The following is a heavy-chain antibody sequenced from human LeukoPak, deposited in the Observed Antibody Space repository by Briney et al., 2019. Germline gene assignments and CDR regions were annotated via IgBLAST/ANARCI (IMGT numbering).Heavy chain of an antibody. CDR1: GFTFSNYA. Sequence: GGSLRLSCAASGFTFSNYAMSWVRQAPGKGLEWVSVISFTGGSTYYADSVKGRFTISRDNSKNTVDLQMNSLRAEDTAVYYCAKSSYYDSTSAGDYFDYWGQGTPVTVSS. J-gene: IGHJ4*02. CDR2: ISFTGGST. V-gene: IGHV3-23*01. CDR3: AKSSYYDSTSAGDYFDY. D-gene: IGHD3-22*01.